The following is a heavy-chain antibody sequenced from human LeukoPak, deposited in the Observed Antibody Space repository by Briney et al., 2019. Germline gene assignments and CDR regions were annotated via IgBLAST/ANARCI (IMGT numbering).Heavy chain of an antibody. CDR2: INHSGST. Sequence: SETLSLTCAVYGGSFSGYHWSWIRQPPGKGLEWIGEINHSGSTDYNPSLKSRVTISVDTSKNQFSLKLSSVTAADTAVYYCARGPYRGPTTVTPGWVWGQGTLVTVSS. D-gene: IGHD4-17*01. CDR3: ARGPYRGPTTVTPGWV. CDR1: GGSFSGYH. V-gene: IGHV4-34*01. J-gene: IGHJ4*02.